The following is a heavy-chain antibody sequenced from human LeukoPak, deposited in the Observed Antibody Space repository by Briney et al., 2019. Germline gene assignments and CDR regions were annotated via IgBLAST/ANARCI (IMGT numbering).Heavy chain of an antibody. CDR2: INTGGSST. J-gene: IGHJ4*02. V-gene: IGHV3-74*01. D-gene: IGHD2-15*01. Sequence: PGGSLRLSCAASGFTFSSYWMHWVRQVPGKGLVWVSRINTGGSSTTYADSVKGRFTISRDNAKNTLYLQMNSLTAEDTAVYYCATCSGGRCYSKGFDYWGQGTLVTVSS. CDR3: ATCSGGRCYSKGFDY. CDR1: GFTFSSYW.